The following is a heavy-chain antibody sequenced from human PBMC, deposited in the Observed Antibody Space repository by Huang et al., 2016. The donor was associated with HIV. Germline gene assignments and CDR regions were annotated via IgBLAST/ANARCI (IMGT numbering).Heavy chain of an antibody. Sequence: QVQLLQSETDVKKPGASVNVSCRASGYIFTANYIHWVRQAPGQGLQWMGRLNPDSGGTVYKHSLQGRVTMTSDTSTTTAYMELSGLTSEDTAIYYCARGRDLWDLFRMDLDYWGQGTLVSVSS. CDR3: ARGRDLWDLFRMDLDY. CDR2: LNPDSGGT. J-gene: IGHJ4*02. D-gene: IGHD1-26*01. CDR1: GYIFTANY. V-gene: IGHV1-46*04.